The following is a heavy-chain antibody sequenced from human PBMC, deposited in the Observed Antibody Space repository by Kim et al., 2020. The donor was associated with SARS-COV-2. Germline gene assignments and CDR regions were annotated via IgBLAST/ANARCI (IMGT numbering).Heavy chain of an antibody. Sequence: GTINYTPSLRTRVTMSVDTSKNQFSLKLTSVTPADTAVYYCARLYQALDYWGQGALVTVSS. D-gene: IGHD2-2*01. CDR3: ARLYQALDY. V-gene: IGHV4-4*07. J-gene: IGHJ4*02. CDR2: GTI.